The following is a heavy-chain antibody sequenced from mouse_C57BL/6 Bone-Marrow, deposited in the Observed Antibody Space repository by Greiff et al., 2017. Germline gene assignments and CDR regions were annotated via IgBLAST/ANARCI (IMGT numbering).Heavy chain of an antibody. J-gene: IGHJ2*01. CDR2: IRLKSDNYAT. Sequence: EVMLVESGGGLVQPGGSMKLSCVASGFTFSNYWMNWVRQSPEKGLEWVAQIRLKSDNYATHYAESVKGRFNISRDDSKSSVYLQMNNLRAEDTGIYYCTAGSSGYWGQGTTLTVSS. V-gene: IGHV6-3*01. CDR3: TAGSSGY. CDR1: GFTFSNYW. D-gene: IGHD1-1*01.